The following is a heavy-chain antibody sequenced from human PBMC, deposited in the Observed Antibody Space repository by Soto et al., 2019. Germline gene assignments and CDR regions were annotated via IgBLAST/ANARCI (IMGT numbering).Heavy chain of an antibody. J-gene: IGHJ4*02. Sequence: QVQLVESGGGVVQPGRSLRLSCAASGFTFSSYGMHWVRQAPGKGLEWVAVISYDGSNKYYADSVKGRFTISRDNSKNTLYLQMNSLRAEDTAVYYCARGSGPGAVWGQGTLVTVSS. V-gene: IGHV3-30*03. CDR1: GFTFSSYG. D-gene: IGHD6-25*01. CDR3: ARGSGPGAV. CDR2: ISYDGSNK.